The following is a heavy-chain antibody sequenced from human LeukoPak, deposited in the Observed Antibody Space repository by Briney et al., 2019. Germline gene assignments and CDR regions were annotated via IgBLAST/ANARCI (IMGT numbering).Heavy chain of an antibody. V-gene: IGHV1-18*01. CDR1: NYTFTSYG. CDR2: ISTYNGNT. J-gene: IGHJ4*02. D-gene: IGHD1-7*01. CDR3: AREYNWNYDY. Sequence: ASVKVSCKASNYTFTSYGIGWVRQAPGQGLEWMGWISTYNGNTNYAQKLQGRVTMSTDTSTSTAYLELRSLKSDDTAVYYCAREYNWNYDYWGQGTLDTVSS.